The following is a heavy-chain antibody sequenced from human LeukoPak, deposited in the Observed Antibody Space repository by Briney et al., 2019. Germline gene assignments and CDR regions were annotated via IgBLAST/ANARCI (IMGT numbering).Heavy chain of an antibody. CDR3: ACTGGY. D-gene: IGHD1-14*01. J-gene: IGHJ4*02. V-gene: IGHV4-34*01. CDR2: INHSGST. CDR1: GGSFSGYY. Sequence: SETLSLTCAVYGGSFSGYYWSWIRQPPGKGLEWIGEINHSGSTNYNASPKRRRTISVDTSQNQLPLKLSAVTGADTAVYYCACTGGYWGQGTLVTVCS.